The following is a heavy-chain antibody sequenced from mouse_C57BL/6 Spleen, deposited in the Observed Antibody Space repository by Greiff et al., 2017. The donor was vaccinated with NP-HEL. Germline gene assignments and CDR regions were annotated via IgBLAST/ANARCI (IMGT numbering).Heavy chain of an antibody. D-gene: IGHD2-12*01. CDR3: ARSSYYKNYYAMDY. CDR1: GYAFSSSW. CDR2: ICPGDGDT. Sequence: VKLVESGPELVKPGASVKISCKASGYAFSSSWMNWVKQRPGKGLEWIGRICPGDGDTNYNGKFKGKATLTADKSSSTAYMQLSSLTSEDSAVYFCARSSYYKNYYAMDYWGQGTSVTVSS. J-gene: IGHJ4*01. V-gene: IGHV1-82*01.